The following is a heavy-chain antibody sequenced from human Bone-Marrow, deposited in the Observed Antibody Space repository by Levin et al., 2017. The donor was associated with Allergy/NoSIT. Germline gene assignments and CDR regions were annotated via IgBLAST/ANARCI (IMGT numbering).Heavy chain of an antibody. D-gene: IGHD3-10*01. CDR1: GNFLSSKY. CDR2: ILYGGGT. V-gene: IGHV4-59*01. Sequence: SETLSLTCTVSGNFLSSKYWTWIRQSPGKGLEWIGYILYGGGTNYNPSLKSRVTISTDTSKNEFSLNVRSMTTADTAIYYCATGGTWFEGFYFDNWGQGTLITVSS. CDR3: ATGGTWFEGFYFDN. J-gene: IGHJ4*02.